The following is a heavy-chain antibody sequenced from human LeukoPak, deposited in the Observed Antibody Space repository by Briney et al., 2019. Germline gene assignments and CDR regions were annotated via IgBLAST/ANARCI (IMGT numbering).Heavy chain of an antibody. Sequence: SETLSLTCAVYGGSFSGYYWSWIRQPPGKGLEWIGSIYYSGSTYYNPSLKSRVTISVDTSKNQFSLKLSSVTAADTAVYYCARDGASSGWYVLKGAYPGYWGQGTLVTVSS. CDR2: IYYSGST. CDR1: GGSFSGYY. V-gene: IGHV4-34*01. D-gene: IGHD6-19*01. J-gene: IGHJ4*02. CDR3: ARDGASSGWYVLKGAYPGY.